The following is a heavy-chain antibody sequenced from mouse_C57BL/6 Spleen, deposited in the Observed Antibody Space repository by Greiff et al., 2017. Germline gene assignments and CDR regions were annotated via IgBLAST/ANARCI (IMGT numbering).Heavy chain of an antibody. D-gene: IGHD2-4*01. Sequence: VQLQQPGAELVKPGASVKLSCKASGYTFTSYWMHWVKQRPGQGLEWIGMIHPNSGSTNYNEKFKSKATLTVDKSSSTAYMQLSSLTSEDSAVYYCARSYDYALAWFAYWGQGTLVTVSA. CDR3: ARSYDYALAWFAY. J-gene: IGHJ3*01. CDR2: IHPNSGST. V-gene: IGHV1-64*01. CDR1: GYTFTSYW.